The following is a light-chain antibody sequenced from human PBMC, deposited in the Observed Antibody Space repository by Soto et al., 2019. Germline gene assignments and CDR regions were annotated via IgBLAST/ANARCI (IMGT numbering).Light chain of an antibody. V-gene: IGLV2-14*01. CDR2: DVS. CDR1: SSVVGGYNY. CDR3: SSYTRSSTYV. Sequence: QSVLTQPASGSGSPGQSITISCTGTSSVVGGYNYVSWYRQHPGRAPKLMIYDVSNRPSGVSNRFSGSKSGNTASLTISGLQAEDEADYYCSSYTRSSTYVFGTGTKVTVL. J-gene: IGLJ1*01.